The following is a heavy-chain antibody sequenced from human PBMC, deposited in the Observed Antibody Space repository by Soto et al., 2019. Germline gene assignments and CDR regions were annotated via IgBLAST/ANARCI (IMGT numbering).Heavy chain of an antibody. CDR3: ARPLRWRDALDI. CDR2: IKQDGSET. D-gene: IGHD1-1*01. V-gene: IGHV3-7*01. J-gene: IGHJ3*02. CDR1: GFTFSDYW. Sequence: EVQLVESGGGLVQPGGSLRLSCAASGFTFSDYWMSWVRQAPGKGLEWVANIKQDGSETYYVDSVKGRFTISRDNAKNSLSLHMTRLRAEDTAVYYCARPLRWRDALDIRGQGTMVTVSS.